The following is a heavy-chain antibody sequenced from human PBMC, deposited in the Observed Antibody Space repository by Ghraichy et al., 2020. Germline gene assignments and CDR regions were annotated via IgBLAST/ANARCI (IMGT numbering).Heavy chain of an antibody. D-gene: IGHD2-2*01. Sequence: SQTLSLTCSVSGGSISSGGYDWSWIRQHPGKGLEWIGYIYYSGSSYYNPSLKSRVSISVDTSKNQFSLKLSSVTAAATAVYYCARSPEAYCSTSCAAPYYYYYMDVWGKGTTVTVSS. J-gene: IGHJ6*03. CDR2: IYYSGSS. V-gene: IGHV4-31*03. CDR3: ARSPEAYCSTSCAAPYYYYYMDV. CDR1: GGSISSGGYD.